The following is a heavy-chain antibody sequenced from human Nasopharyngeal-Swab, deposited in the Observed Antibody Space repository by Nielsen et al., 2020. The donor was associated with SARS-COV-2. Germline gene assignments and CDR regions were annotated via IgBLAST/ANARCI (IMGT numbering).Heavy chain of an antibody. CDR3: ARILVGRYYGSGSYYYFDY. CDR1: GVSLSTSGMC. V-gene: IGHV2-70*01. D-gene: IGHD3-10*01. J-gene: IGHJ4*02. Sequence: SGPTLVKPTQTGTLTCTFFGVSLSTSGMCVSWIRQPPGKALEWLALIDWDDDKYYSTSLKTRLTISKDTSKNQVVLTMTNMDPVDTATYYCARILVGRYYGSGSYYYFDYWGQGTLVTVSS. CDR2: IDWDDDK.